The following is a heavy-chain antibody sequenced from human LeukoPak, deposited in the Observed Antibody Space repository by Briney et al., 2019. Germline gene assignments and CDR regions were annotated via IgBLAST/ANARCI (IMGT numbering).Heavy chain of an antibody. CDR3: ATYSSAFSY. V-gene: IGHV3-7*01. CDR1: RFTFSNYW. CDR2: IKQDGSDK. D-gene: IGHD6-19*01. J-gene: IGHJ4*02. Sequence: GGSQRLSCVASRFTFSNYWMIRVRQAPGKGLESVANIKQDGSDKYYVDSVKGRFTISRDNAKNSLYLQMNSLRAEDTAVYYCATYSSAFSYWGQGTLVTVSS.